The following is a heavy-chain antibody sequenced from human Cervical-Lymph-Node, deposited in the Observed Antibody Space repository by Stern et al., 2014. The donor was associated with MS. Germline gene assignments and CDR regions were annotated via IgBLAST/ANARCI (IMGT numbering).Heavy chain of an antibody. CDR2: IKQDGSEK. J-gene: IGHJ4*02. CDR1: GLSFSDYW. CDR3: ARGRDYFGP. Sequence: VQLVESGGGLAQPGGSLRLSCAASGLSFSDYWMSWVRQAPGQGLEWVAYIKQDGSEKYYLDSVKGRFTISRDNTKNSLSLQMNSLRAEDTAFYYCARGRDYFGPWGQGTLVTVSS. V-gene: IGHV3-7*01.